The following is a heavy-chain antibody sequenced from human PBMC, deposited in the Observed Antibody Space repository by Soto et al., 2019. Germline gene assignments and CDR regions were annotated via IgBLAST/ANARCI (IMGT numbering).Heavy chain of an antibody. CDR2: IKQDGSEK. J-gene: IGHJ4*02. D-gene: IGHD6-19*01. CDR3: ARDWGSSGWLGYYFDY. Sequence: EVQLVESGGGLVQPGGSLRLSCAASGFTFSIYWMSWVRQAPGKGLEWVANIKQDGSEKYYVDSVKGRFTISRDNAKNSLYLQMNSLRAEDTAVYYCARDWGSSGWLGYYFDYWGQGTLVTVSS. CDR1: GFTFSIYW. V-gene: IGHV3-7*03.